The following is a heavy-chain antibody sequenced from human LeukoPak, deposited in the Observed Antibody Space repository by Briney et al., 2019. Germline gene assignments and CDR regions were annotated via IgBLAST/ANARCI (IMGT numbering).Heavy chain of an antibody. Sequence: GGSLRLSCAASRFTFSNYGMHWVRQAPGKGLEWVAFIRFDGSNKDYADSVKGRFTISRDNSKNTLYLQMNSLRAEDTAVYYCAKKGSSSWYHFDYWGQGTLVTVSP. CDR2: IRFDGSNK. D-gene: IGHD6-13*01. CDR3: AKKGSSSWYHFDY. J-gene: IGHJ4*02. V-gene: IGHV3-30*02. CDR1: RFTFSNYG.